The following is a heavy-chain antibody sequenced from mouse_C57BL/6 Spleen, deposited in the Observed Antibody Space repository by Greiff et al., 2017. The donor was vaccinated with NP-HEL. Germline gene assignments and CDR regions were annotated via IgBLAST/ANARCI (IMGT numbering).Heavy chain of an antibody. V-gene: IGHV1-82*01. CDR2: IYPGDGDT. CDR3: ARRHYSNYLYYFDY. J-gene: IGHJ2*01. CDR1: GYAFSSSW. D-gene: IGHD2-5*01. Sequence: QVQLQQSGPELVTPGASVKISCKASGYAFSSSWMNWVKQRPGKGLEWIGRIYPGDGDTNYNGKFKGKATLTADKSSSTAYMQLSSLTSEDSAVYFFARRHYSNYLYYFDYWGQGTTLTVSS.